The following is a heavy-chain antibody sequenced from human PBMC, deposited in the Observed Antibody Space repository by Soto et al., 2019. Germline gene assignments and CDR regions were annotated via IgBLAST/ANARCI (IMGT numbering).Heavy chain of an antibody. D-gene: IGHD3-3*01. Sequence: GVSLRLSCAASGFTFSSYAMSWVRQAPGKGLEWVSAISGSGGSTYYADSVKGRFTISRDNSKNTLYLQMNSLRAEDTAVYYCAKDRRSGTISPFDYWGQGTLVTVSS. CDR2: ISGSGGST. J-gene: IGHJ4*02. V-gene: IGHV3-23*01. CDR1: GFTFSSYA. CDR3: AKDRRSGTISPFDY.